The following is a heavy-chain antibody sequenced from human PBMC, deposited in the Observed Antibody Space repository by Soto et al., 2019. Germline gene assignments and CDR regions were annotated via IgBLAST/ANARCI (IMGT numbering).Heavy chain of an antibody. Sequence: SGYTLTELSMHWVRQAPGKGLEWMGGFDPEDGETIYAQKFQGRVTMTEDTSTDTAYMELSSLRSEDTAVYYCATKGMRSWYYYGMDVWGQGTTVTVSS. CDR1: GYTLTELS. J-gene: IGHJ6*02. V-gene: IGHV1-24*01. CDR2: FDPEDGET. CDR3: ATKGMRSWYYYGMDV.